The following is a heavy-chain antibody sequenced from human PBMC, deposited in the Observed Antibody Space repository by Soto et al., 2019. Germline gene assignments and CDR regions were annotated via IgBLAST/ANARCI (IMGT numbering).Heavy chain of an antibody. J-gene: IGHJ4*02. CDR1: GFTFTNYA. D-gene: IGHD1-1*01. CDR2: ISGSGGST. CDR3: AKREGYGSVDY. V-gene: IGHV3-23*01. Sequence: EVQLLESGGGLVQPGRSLTLSCAASGFTFTNYAMTWVRQAPGKGLEWISLISGSGGSTYYADSVKGRFTISRDNSKNTLHLQMNSLTAEDTAVYYCAKREGYGSVDYWGQGTLVTVSS.